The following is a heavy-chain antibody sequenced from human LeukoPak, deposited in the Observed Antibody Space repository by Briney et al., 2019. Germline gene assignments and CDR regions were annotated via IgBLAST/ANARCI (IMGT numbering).Heavy chain of an antibody. D-gene: IGHD1-26*01. CDR1: GGSISSYY. CDR2: IYYSGST. J-gene: IGHJ3*02. V-gene: IGHV4-59*12. Sequence: SQTLSLTCTVSGGSISSYYWSWIRQPPGKGLEWIGYIYYSGSTNYNPSLKSRVTISVDTSKNQFSLKLSSVTAADTAVYYCARGALPKAFDIWGQGTMVTVSS. CDR3: ARGALPKAFDI.